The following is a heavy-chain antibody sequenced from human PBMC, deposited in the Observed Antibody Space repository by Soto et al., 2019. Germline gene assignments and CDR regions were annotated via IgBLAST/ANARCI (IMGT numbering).Heavy chain of an antibody. CDR1: GGSISSGGYY. J-gene: IGHJ5*02. D-gene: IGHD2-21*01. V-gene: IGHV4-31*03. Sequence: PSETLSLTCTVSGGSISSGGYYWSWIRQHPGKGLEWIGYIYYSGSTYYNPSLKSRVTISVDTSKNQFSLKLSSVTAADTAVYYCAREGSGDYNWFDPWGQGTLVTAPQ. CDR2: IYYSGST. CDR3: AREGSGDYNWFDP.